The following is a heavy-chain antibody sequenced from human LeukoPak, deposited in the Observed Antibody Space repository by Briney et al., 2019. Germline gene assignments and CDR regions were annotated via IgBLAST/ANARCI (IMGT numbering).Heavy chain of an antibody. V-gene: IGHV4-59*01. Sequence: SETLSLTCTVSGGSISSYYWSWIRQPPGKGLEWIGYIYYSGSTNYNPSFKSRVTISVDTSKNQFSLKLSSVTAADTAVYYCARVQDYYDSSGSFDAFDIWGQGTMVTVSS. CDR3: ARVQDYYDSSGSFDAFDI. D-gene: IGHD3-22*01. CDR2: IYYSGST. CDR1: GGSISSYY. J-gene: IGHJ3*02.